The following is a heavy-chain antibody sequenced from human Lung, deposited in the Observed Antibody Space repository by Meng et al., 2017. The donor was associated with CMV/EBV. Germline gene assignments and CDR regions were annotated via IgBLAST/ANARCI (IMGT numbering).Heavy chain of an antibody. Sequence: QVLLVQSGAEVKRPGASVKISCKTSEYTFTNYNMQWVRQAPGQGLEWMGIITLSDGYTTYAQKFQGRVTMTRDTSTSTVYMELRGLRSDDTAVYYCARVGHDFKYYFDYWGPGTLVTVSS. D-gene: IGHD2-21*02. V-gene: IGHV1-46*01. J-gene: IGHJ4*02. CDR2: ITLSDGYT. CDR1: EYTFTNYN. CDR3: ARVGHDFKYYFDY.